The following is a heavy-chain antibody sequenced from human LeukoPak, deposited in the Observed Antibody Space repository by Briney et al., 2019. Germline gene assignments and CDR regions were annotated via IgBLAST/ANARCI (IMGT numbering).Heavy chain of an antibody. CDR1: GYTFSSYD. CDR2: MNPNSGNT. J-gene: IGHJ2*01. V-gene: IGHV1-8*01. D-gene: IGHD3-22*01. Sequence: ASVKVSCKASGYTFSSYDINWVRQATGQGLEWMGWMNPNSGNTGYAQKFQGRVTMTRNTSISTAYMELSSLRSEEAAVYYCARGGYYDSSGYYYGQDLWGRGTLVTVSS. CDR3: ARGGYYDSSGYYYGQDL.